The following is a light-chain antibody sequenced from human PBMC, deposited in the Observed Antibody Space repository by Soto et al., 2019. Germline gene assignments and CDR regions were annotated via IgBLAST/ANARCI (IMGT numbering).Light chain of an antibody. Sequence: EIVLTQPPGTLSLYPGERATLSCRASQSVSSSDLARYQQKPGQAPRLLIYGAASRATGIPDRFSGSGSGIEFTLTMSMLEAEDVAVDYFQQYGSPPGRTCGGGPNVDIK. CDR1: QSVSSSD. J-gene: IGKJ4*01. V-gene: IGKV3-20*01. CDR2: GAA. CDR3: QQYGSPPGRT.